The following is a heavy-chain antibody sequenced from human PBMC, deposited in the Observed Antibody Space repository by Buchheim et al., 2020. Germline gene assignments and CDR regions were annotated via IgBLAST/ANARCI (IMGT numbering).Heavy chain of an antibody. CDR3: ARDRCSSTSCYRYYGMDV. CDR1: GFTFSSYW. D-gene: IGHD2-2*01. V-gene: IGHV3-7*01. J-gene: IGHJ6*02. Sequence: EVQLVESGGGLVQPGGSLRLSCAASGFTFSSYWMSWVRQAPGKGLEWVANIKQDGSEKYYVDSVKGRFTISRDHATNSLYLQMNSLRAEDTAVYYCARDRCSSTSCYRYYGMDVWGQGTT. CDR2: IKQDGSEK.